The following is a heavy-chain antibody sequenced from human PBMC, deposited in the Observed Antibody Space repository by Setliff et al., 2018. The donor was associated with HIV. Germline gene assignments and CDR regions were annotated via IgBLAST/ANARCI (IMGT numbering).Heavy chain of an antibody. J-gene: IGHJ4*02. Sequence: LSLTCTVSGGSINSGSYYWNWIRQPAGKGLEWIGHIYASGSTNYNPSLKSRVTMSVDTSKNQFSLKLNSLIAADTAVYYCATYAGNGGGKGYWGQGTLVTVSS. CDR3: ATYAGNGGGKGY. V-gene: IGHV4-61*09. D-gene: IGHD2-21*01. CDR1: GGSINSGSYY. CDR2: IYASGST.